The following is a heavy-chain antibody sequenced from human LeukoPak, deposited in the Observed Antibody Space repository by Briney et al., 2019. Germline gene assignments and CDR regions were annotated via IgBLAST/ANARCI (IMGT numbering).Heavy chain of an antibody. J-gene: IGHJ4*02. D-gene: IGHD2-15*01. CDR1: VFTFNSDW. Sequence: GGSLRLSCAASVFTFNSDWMSWVRQAPGKGLECVAKINPNGNIEQYVDSVKGRFTISRDNSKKSLYLQMSNLRVEDTAVYYCATEAWYRFEYWGRGTLVTVSP. CDR3: ATEAWYRFEY. V-gene: IGHV3-7*01. CDR2: INPNGNIE.